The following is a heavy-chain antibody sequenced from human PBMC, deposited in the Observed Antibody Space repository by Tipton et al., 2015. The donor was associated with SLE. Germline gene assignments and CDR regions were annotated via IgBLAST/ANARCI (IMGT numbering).Heavy chain of an antibody. Sequence: LSLTCAASGFTFSNYAMSWVRPAPGQGLEWVSAIPGSGDRTYYTDSVKGRFTISRDNSKNSRYLQMNGLRAGDTSVYYCASSSGDVWYVGYIGSWGHGTLVTVSS. CDR3: ASSSGDVWYVGYIGS. V-gene: IGHV3-23*01. D-gene: IGHD6-13*01. CDR1: GFTFSNYA. J-gene: IGHJ4*01. CDR2: IPGSGDRT.